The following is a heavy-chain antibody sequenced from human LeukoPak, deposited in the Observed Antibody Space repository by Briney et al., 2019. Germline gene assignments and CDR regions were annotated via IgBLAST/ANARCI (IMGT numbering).Heavy chain of an antibody. CDR3: AKGTESQTSIAVAGTDFDY. V-gene: IGHV3-43*02. Sequence: QPGGSLRLSCAASGFTFSNYWMHWVRQAPGKGLEWVSLISGDGGSTYYADSVKGRFTISRDNSKNSLYLQMNSLRTEDTALYYCAKGTESQTSIAVAGTDFDYWGQGTLVTVSS. CDR1: GFTFSNYW. D-gene: IGHD6-19*01. J-gene: IGHJ4*02. CDR2: ISGDGGST.